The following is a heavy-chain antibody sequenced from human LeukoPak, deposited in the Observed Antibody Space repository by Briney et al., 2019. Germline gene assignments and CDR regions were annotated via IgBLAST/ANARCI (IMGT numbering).Heavy chain of an antibody. D-gene: IGHD3-22*01. CDR2: IYTSGST. Sequence: SETLSLTCTVSGGSISSYYWSWIRQPAGKGPEWIGRIYTSGSTNYNPSLKSRVTMSVDTSKNQFSLKLSSVTAADTAVYYCARDEFFDYYDSSGYYYAYWGQGTLVTVSS. V-gene: IGHV4-4*07. J-gene: IGHJ4*02. CDR1: GGSISSYY. CDR3: ARDEFFDYYDSSGYYYAY.